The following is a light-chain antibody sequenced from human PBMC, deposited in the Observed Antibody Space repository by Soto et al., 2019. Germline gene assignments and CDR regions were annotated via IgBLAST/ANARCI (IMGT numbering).Light chain of an antibody. CDR3: QQYNNWRS. Sequence: EVVLTQSPATLSVSPGERATLSCRASQNIRTNLAWYQQKPGQAPRLLIYDASTRATGIPAGFSGSGSGTEFTLTIRSLQSEDFAVYYCQQYNNWRSFGQGTKVDIK. J-gene: IGKJ1*01. CDR2: DAS. V-gene: IGKV3D-15*01. CDR1: QNIRTN.